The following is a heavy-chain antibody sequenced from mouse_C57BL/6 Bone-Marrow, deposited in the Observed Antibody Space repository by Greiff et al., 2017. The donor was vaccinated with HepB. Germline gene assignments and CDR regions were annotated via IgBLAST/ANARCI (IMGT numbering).Heavy chain of an antibody. D-gene: IGHD5-1*01. J-gene: IGHJ4*01. CDR2: IYPGDGDT. CDR1: GYAFSSSW. V-gene: IGHV1-82*01. Sequence: VQLQESGPELVKPGASVKISCKASGYAFSSSWMNWVKQRPGKGLEWIGRIYPGDGDTNYNGKFKGKATLTADKSSSPAYMQLSSLTSEDSAVYACARRVPGYAMDYWGQGTSVTVSS. CDR3: ARRVPGYAMDY.